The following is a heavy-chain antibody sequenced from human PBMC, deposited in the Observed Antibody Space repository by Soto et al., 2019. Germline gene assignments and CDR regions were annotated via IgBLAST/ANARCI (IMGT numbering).Heavy chain of an antibody. CDR3: AKDQWIYGSGIGHAFDI. CDR1: VFTFGDYA. Sequence: PGGSLRLSCASSVFTFGDYAMHWVRQAPGKGLEWVSGISWNSGSIGYADSVKGRFTISRDNAKNSLYLQMNSLRAEDTALYYCAKDQWIYGSGIGHAFDIWGQGTMVTVSS. D-gene: IGHD3-10*01. V-gene: IGHV3-9*01. J-gene: IGHJ3*02. CDR2: ISWNSGSI.